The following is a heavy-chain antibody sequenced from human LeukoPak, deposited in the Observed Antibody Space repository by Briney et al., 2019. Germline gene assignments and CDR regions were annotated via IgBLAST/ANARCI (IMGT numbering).Heavy chain of an antibody. CDR1: GGTFSSYA. V-gene: IGHV1-69*04. CDR2: IIPILGIA. D-gene: IGHD5-12*01. Sequence: SVKVSCKASGGTFSSYAISWVRQAPGQGLEWMGRIIPILGIANYAQKFQGRVTITADKSTSTAYKELSSLRSEDTAVYYCARVGIVATTFDYWGQGTLVTVSS. CDR3: ARVGIVATTFDY. J-gene: IGHJ4*02.